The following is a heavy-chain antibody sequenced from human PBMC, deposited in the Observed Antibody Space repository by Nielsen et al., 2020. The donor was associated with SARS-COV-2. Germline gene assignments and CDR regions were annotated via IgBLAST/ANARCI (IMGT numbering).Heavy chain of an antibody. CDR2: IKQDGSEK. V-gene: IGHV3-7*01. D-gene: IGHD3-3*01. Sequence: WIRQPPGKGLEWVANIKQDGSEKYYVDSVEGRFTISRDNAKNSLYLQMNSLRAEDTAVYYCARDVIFGVVTSYYYYGMDVWGQGTTVTVSS. J-gene: IGHJ6*02. CDR3: ARDVIFGVVTSYYYYGMDV.